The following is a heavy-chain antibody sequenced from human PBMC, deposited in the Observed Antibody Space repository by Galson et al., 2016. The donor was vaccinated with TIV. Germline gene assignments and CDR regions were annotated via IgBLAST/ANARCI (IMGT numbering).Heavy chain of an antibody. CDR1: GGTFSTYA. V-gene: IGHV1-69*06. CDR2: ITPILNTA. D-gene: IGHD3-22*01. CDR3: AREGSGNGYYNTYFFDY. J-gene: IGHJ4*02. Sequence: SVKVSCKASGGTFSTYAVSWVRQAPGQGLEWMGRITPILNTANYAQKFQGRVTITADKSTSTAYMELSSLRSEDTAVYYCAREGSGNGYYNTYFFDYWGQGTLVTVS.